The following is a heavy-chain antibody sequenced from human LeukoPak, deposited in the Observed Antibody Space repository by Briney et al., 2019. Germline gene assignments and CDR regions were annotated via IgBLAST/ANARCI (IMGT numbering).Heavy chain of an antibody. V-gene: IGHV1-18*01. J-gene: IGHJ6*02. CDR3: LGDNCMDV. Sequence: GASVRVSCKTSGYTFSNFGINWVRQAPGQGLEWMGWISAYNGNTNYVQKFRGRVTMTTDTSATTAYMELRSLLLCEGPGVLWLGDNCMDVWGQGTTVIVSS. CDR1: GYTFSNFG. CDR2: ISAYNGNT. D-gene: IGHD3-10*01.